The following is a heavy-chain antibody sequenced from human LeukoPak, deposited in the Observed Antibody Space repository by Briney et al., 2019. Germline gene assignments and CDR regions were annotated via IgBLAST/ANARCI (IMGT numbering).Heavy chain of an antibody. CDR3: AMTVTTYWYFDL. CDR1: GFTFSTYT. CDR2: ISSSSSTI. D-gene: IGHD4-17*01. Sequence: GGSLRLSCAASGFTFSTYTMSWVRQAPGKGLEWVSYISSSSSTIYYADSVKGRFTISRDNAKNSLYLQMNSLRAEDTAVYYCAMTVTTYWYFDLWGRGTLVTVSS. J-gene: IGHJ2*01. V-gene: IGHV3-48*01.